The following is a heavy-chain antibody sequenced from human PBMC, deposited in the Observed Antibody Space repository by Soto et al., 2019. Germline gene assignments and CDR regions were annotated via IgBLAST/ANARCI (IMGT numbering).Heavy chain of an antibody. CDR1: GGSIGSSSYY. CDR2: IYYTGST. CDR3: ARPNSVYYYYAMDV. D-gene: IGHD1-1*01. Sequence: QLQLQESGPGLVKPSETLSLTCTVSGGSIGSSSYYWGWIRQPPGKGLEWIGNIYYTGSTYYNPSLKSRVTISVDRSKSQFSLKLSSVTAADTAVYYCARPNSVYYYYAMDVWGQGTTVTVSS. J-gene: IGHJ6*02. V-gene: IGHV4-39*01.